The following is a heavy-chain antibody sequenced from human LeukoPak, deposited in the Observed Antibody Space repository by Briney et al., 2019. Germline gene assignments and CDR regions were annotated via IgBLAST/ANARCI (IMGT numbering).Heavy chain of an antibody. D-gene: IGHD2-2*01. V-gene: IGHV3-23*01. CDR3: AKSGYCSSTSCYVLDWFDP. Sequence: GGSLRLSCAASGFTFSSYAMSWVRQAPGKGLEWFSAISGSGGSTYYADSVMGRFTISRDTSKDTLYLQMNSLRAEDTAVYYCAKSGYCSSTSCYVLDWFDPWGQGTLVTVSS. CDR2: ISGSGGST. CDR1: GFTFSSYA. J-gene: IGHJ5*02.